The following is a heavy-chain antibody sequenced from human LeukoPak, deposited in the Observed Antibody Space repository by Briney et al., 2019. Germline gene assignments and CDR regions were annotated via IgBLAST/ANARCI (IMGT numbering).Heavy chain of an antibody. Sequence: PSETLSLTCTVSGGSISNYYWSWIRQPAGKGLEWIGRIYPGGSTNYNPSLKSRVTMSVDTSKNQFSLKLNSVTAADTAVYYCARVTTVDRFYDYWGQGTLVTVSS. D-gene: IGHD4-17*01. CDR2: IYPGGST. CDR3: ARVTTVDRFYDY. CDR1: GGSISNYY. J-gene: IGHJ4*02. V-gene: IGHV4-4*07.